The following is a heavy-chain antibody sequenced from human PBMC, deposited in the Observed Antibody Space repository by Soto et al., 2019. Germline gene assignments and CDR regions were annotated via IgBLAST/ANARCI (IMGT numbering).Heavy chain of an antibody. CDR3: ARGASRPFDY. Sequence: GASVKVSCKASGGTFSSYAISWVRQAPGQGLEWMGRIIPIYGTENYAQKFQGRVTMTTDASTSTSYMELRSLRSDDTAVYYCARGASRPFDYWGQGTPVTVPQ. D-gene: IGHD6-6*01. V-gene: IGHV1-69*05. CDR2: IIPIYGTE. CDR1: GGTFSSYA. J-gene: IGHJ4*02.